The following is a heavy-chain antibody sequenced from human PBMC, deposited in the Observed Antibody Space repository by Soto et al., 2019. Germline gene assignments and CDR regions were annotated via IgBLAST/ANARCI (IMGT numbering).Heavy chain of an antibody. D-gene: IGHD6-13*01. Sequence: EVQLVESGGGLVQPGGSLRLSCEASGFTFSSRWMTWVRQGPGKGLEWVANIKQDENGKDYVDSVKGRFTISRDNAKNSPYLQTNSLRAEDTAVYYCATHDGPAAAGLVLDFWGQGTLVTVSS. V-gene: IGHV3-7*02. J-gene: IGHJ4*02. CDR1: GFTFSSRW. CDR3: ATHDGPAAAGLVLDF. CDR2: IKQDENGK.